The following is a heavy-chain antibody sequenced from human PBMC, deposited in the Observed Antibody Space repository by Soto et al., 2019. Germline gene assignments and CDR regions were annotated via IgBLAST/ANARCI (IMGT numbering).Heavy chain of an antibody. D-gene: IGHD3-22*01. Sequence: QVQLVQSGAELKKPGASVKVSCEASGYIFTTNGLTWVRQAPGQGLEWMGWIRTNNGDTNYEQKFQGRVTMTTDTSTAYMELRSLRPDDTAVYYCARGDSSDWSTPPLDYWGQGTLVTVSS. CDR3: ARGDSSDWSTPPLDY. CDR1: GYIFTTNG. CDR2: IRTNNGDT. V-gene: IGHV1-18*04. J-gene: IGHJ4*02.